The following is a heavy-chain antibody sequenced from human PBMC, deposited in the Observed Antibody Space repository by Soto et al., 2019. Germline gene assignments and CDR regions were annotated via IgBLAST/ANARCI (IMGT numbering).Heavy chain of an antibody. CDR2: IIPIFGTT. J-gene: IGHJ4*02. D-gene: IGHD5-12*01. CDR1: GDIFSGYS. CDR3: ARDLGSGYDPGDY. Sequence: QVQLVQSGAEVKKPGSSVKVSCTTSGDIFSGYSISWVRQAPGQGLEWMGGIIPIFGTTNYAQKFHGRVTITADKSTSTVYMYLYSLKSEDTAMYYCARDLGSGYDPGDYWGQGTLVTVSS. V-gene: IGHV1-69*14.